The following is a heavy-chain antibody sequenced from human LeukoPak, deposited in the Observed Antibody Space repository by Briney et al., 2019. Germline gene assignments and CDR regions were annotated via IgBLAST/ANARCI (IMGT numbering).Heavy chain of an antibody. CDR1: GFTVSDNY. J-gene: IGHJ4*02. Sequence: GGSLRLSCAAPGFTVSDNYMSWVRQAPGKGLEWVSVIYSDGRAHYADSVKGRFTVSRDNSKNTLYLQMNSLRAEDTAVYYCAILPGYWGQGTLVTVSS. CDR3: AILPGY. CDR2: IYSDGRA. V-gene: IGHV3-53*01.